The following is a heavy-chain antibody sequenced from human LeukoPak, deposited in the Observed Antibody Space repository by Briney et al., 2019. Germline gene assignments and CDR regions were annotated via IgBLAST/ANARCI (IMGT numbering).Heavy chain of an antibody. J-gene: IGHJ4*02. CDR1: GYTFNAYY. CDR2: INSNSGDT. D-gene: IGHD6-19*01. V-gene: IGHV1-2*02. Sequence: ASVKVSCKASGYTFNAYYMHWVRQAPGQGLEWMGWINSNSGDTHYAQNFQGRVTMTRDTSISTAYMELSRLRSDDTAVYYCARAGSGWYPPFDYWGQGTLVTVSS. CDR3: ARAGSGWYPPFDY.